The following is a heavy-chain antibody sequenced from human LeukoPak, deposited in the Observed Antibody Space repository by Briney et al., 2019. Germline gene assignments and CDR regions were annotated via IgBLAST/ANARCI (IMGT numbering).Heavy chain of an antibody. Sequence: PGRSLRLSCAASGFTFSSYGMHWVRQAPGKGLEWVAVISYDGSNKYYADSVKGRFTISRDNSKNTLYLQMNSLRAEDTAVYYCAKDLIKVATSPNWFDPWGQGTLVTVSS. V-gene: IGHV3-30*18. CDR2: ISYDGSNK. J-gene: IGHJ5*02. CDR3: AKDLIKVATSPNWFDP. D-gene: IGHD5-12*01. CDR1: GFTFSSYG.